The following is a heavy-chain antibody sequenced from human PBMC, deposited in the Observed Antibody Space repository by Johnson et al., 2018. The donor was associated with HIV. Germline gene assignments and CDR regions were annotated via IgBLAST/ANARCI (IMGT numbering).Heavy chain of an antibody. V-gene: IGHV3-30*02. CDR1: GFTFSSYG. D-gene: IGHD1-26*01. Sequence: QVQLVESGGGVVQPGGSLRLSCAASGFTFSSYGMHWVRQAPGKGLEWVAFIRYDGTNKYSADSVKGRFSISRDDYKSTLYLQMSSLRGEDTAVYYWAKDSQWELPGAFDIWGQGTMVTVSS. CDR2: IRYDGTNK. CDR3: AKDSQWELPGAFDI. J-gene: IGHJ3*02.